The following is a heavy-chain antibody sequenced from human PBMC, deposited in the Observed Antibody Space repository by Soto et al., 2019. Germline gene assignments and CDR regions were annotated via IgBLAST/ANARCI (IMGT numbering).Heavy chain of an antibody. CDR1: GGSVSSGSYY. CDR2: IYYSGCT. CDR3: ARDQRFLEWPYYYGMDV. Sequence: SETLSLTCTVSGGSVSSGSYYWSWIRQPPGKGLEWIGYIYYSGCTNYNPSLKSRVTISVDTSKNQFSLKLSSVTAADTAVYYCARDQRFLEWPYYYGMDVGREGTTVTVSS. D-gene: IGHD3-3*01. J-gene: IGHJ6*04. V-gene: IGHV4-61*01.